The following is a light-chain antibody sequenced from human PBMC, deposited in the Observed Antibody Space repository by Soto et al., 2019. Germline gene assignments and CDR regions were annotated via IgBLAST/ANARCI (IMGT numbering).Light chain of an antibody. CDR3: QQYGSSPPFT. J-gene: IGKJ3*01. CDR1: QSINSKS. V-gene: IGKV3-20*01. Sequence: EIVLTQSQGTLSLSPGEGASVCCGVIQSINSKSLVWYQRKFGQAPRLLIYNTSSRATGIPDRFSGSGSGTDFTLTVSGLEPEDFAVYFCQQYGSSPPFTFGPGTEVDIK. CDR2: NTS.